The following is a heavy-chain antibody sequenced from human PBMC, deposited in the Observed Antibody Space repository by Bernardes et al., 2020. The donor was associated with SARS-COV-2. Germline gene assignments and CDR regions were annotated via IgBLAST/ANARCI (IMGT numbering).Heavy chain of an antibody. V-gene: IGHV3-23*01. J-gene: IGHJ6*02. Sequence: GGSLRLSCAASGFTFSSYAMSWVRQAPGKGLEWVSEISGSGHSTSYGDSVKGRFTISRDNSKNTLYLQMNSLRAEDTAVYYCAKDKGDFGGILKWGSPHHSYGLDVWGQGATVTVSS. CDR3: AKDKGDFGGILKWGSPHHSYGLDV. D-gene: IGHD4-17*01. CDR2: ISGSGHST. CDR1: GFTFSSYA.